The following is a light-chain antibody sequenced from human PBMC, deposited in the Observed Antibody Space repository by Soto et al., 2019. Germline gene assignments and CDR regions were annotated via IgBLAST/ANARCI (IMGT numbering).Light chain of an antibody. V-gene: IGKV1-5*03. Sequence: DIQMTQSPSTLSASVGDRVTISCRASDNINTWVAWYQQKPGKAPKLLIYRASALERGVPSRFTGSGSGTEFTLTISSLQPDDFAIYFCQQYNTDSHTFGQGTKLEIK. CDR1: DNINTW. CDR2: RAS. J-gene: IGKJ2*01. CDR3: QQYNTDSHT.